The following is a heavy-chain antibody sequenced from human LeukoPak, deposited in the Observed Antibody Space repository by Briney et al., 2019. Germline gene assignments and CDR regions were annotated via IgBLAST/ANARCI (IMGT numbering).Heavy chain of an antibody. CDR3: ARVKRSGSYPHFDP. CDR1: GFTFSSYA. D-gene: IGHD1-26*01. Sequence: GGSLRLSCAAYGFTFSSYAMHWVRQAPGKGLEWVALISYGGDNDFYADSVKGRFTISRDNSKNTLYLQLNSLRPEDTAVYYCARVKRSGSYPHFDPWGQGTRVIVSS. V-gene: IGHV3-30*04. CDR2: ISYGGDND. J-gene: IGHJ5*02.